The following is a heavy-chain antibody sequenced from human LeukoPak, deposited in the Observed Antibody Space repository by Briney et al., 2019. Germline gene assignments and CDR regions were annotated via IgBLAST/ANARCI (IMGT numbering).Heavy chain of an antibody. CDR3: ARDWEAIAAADYYYMDV. D-gene: IGHD6-13*01. J-gene: IGHJ6*03. V-gene: IGHV3-48*01. Sequence: HPGGSLRLSCAASGFTFSSYSMNWVRQAPGKGLEWVSYISSSSSTIYYADSVKGRFTISRDNAKNSLYLQMNSLRAEDTAVYYCARDWEAIAAADYYYMDVWGKGTTVTISS. CDR1: GFTFSSYS. CDR2: ISSSSSTI.